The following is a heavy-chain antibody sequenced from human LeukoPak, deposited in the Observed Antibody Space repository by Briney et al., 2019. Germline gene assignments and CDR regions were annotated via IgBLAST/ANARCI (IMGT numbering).Heavy chain of an antibody. CDR3: ARVLTGTTGGGVFDY. V-gene: IGHV3-30-3*01. D-gene: IGHD1-20*01. J-gene: IGHJ4*02. CDR1: GFDFSGYA. Sequence: GRSLRLSCTTSGFDFSGYAMHWVCQAPGKGLQWVALIVYDESNEYYADSVKGRFTISRDNSKNMLYLQMNSLRAEDTAVYYCARVLTGTTGGGVFDYWGQGTLVTVSS. CDR2: IVYDESNE.